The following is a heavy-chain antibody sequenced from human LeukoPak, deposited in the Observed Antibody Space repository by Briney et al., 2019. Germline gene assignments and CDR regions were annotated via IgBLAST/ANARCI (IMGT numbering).Heavy chain of an antibody. Sequence: SETLSLTCTVSGGSISSYYWSWIRKPPGKGLEWIGYIYYSGSTNYNPSLKSRVTISVDTSKNQFSLKLSSVTAADTAVYYCARREPYYDSSGNAFDIWGQGTMVTVSS. CDR3: ARREPYYDSSGNAFDI. V-gene: IGHV4-59*08. D-gene: IGHD3-22*01. J-gene: IGHJ3*02. CDR2: IYYSGST. CDR1: GGSISSYY.